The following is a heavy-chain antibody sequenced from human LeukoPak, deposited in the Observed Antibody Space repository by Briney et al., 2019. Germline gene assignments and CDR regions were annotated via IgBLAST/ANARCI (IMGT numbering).Heavy chain of an antibody. CDR2: ISGDGSVT. D-gene: IGHD6-6*01. CDR3: ARYSSSSGGASYYLDY. V-gene: IGHV3-74*01. Sequence: GGSLRLSCTASGFTLKNYWIHWVRQVPGKRLVWVSRISGDGSVTNYADSVQGRFTISRDNAKNILYLQINSLRSEDTAVYYCARYSSSSGGASYYLDYWGHGTLVTVSS. J-gene: IGHJ4*01. CDR1: GFTLKNYW.